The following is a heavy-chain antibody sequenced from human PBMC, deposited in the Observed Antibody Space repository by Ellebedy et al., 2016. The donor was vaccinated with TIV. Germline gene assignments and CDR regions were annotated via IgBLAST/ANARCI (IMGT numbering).Heavy chain of an antibody. D-gene: IGHD2-2*01. Sequence: GGSLRPSCAASGFTFSDYYMSWIRQAPGKGLEWLSYISNSDSSIFYADSVRGRFTISRDNAKNLLYLQMNSLRAEDTAVYYCARDTRFIDHQHNWFDPWGQGTLVTVSS. J-gene: IGHJ5*02. CDR3: ARDTRFIDHQHNWFDP. CDR1: GFTFSDYY. V-gene: IGHV3-11*01. CDR2: ISNSDSSI.